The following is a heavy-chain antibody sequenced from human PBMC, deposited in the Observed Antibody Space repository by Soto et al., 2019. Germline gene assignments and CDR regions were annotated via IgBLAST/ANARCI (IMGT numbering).Heavy chain of an antibody. CDR3: SIDFIAAAGKLNYYYYGMDV. V-gene: IGHV1-2*04. J-gene: IGHJ6*02. D-gene: IGHD6-13*01. CDR2: INPNSGGT. CDR1: GYTFTGYY. Sequence: ASVKVSCKASGYTFTGYYMHWVRQAPGQGLEWMGWINPNSGGTNYAQKFQGWVTMTRDTSISTAYMELSRLRSDDTAVYYFSIDFIAAAGKLNYYYYGMDVWGQGTTVTVSS.